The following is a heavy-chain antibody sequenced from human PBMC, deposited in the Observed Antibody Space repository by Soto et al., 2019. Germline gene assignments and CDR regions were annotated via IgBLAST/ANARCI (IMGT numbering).Heavy chain of an antibody. Sequence: SETLSLTCTVSGDSISSYYWSWIRQPPGKGLEWIGYIYYSGNTNYNPSLKSRVTISVDTSKNQFSLKLSSVTAADTAVYYCARQLRLGELTPFDYWSQGTLVTVSS. CDR1: GDSISSYY. V-gene: IGHV4-59*08. D-gene: IGHD3-16*01. CDR2: IYYSGNT. CDR3: ARQLRLGELTPFDY. J-gene: IGHJ4*02.